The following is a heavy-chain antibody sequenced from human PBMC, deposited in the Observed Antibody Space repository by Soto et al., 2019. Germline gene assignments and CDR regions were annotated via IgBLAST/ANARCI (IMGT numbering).Heavy chain of an antibody. V-gene: IGHV3-30*18. D-gene: IGHD6-19*01. CDR1: GFTFSTYT. J-gene: IGHJ4*02. CDR3: AKDLRYSSAWYLKGYDFDS. Sequence: QVQLVESGGGVVQPGRSLSLSCAASGFTFSTYTIHWVRQAPGKGLEWVAVISYDGSRQYYADSVKGRFAVSRDNSKDTVYLQMNSLRPEDTAVYYCAKDLRYSSAWYLKGYDFDSWGQGTLVTVSS. CDR2: ISYDGSRQ.